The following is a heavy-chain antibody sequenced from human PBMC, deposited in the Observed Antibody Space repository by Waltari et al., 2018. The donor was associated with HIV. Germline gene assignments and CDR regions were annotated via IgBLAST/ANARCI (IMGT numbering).Heavy chain of an antibody. CDR3: ARHDPGTYYYFDY. Sequence: QLQLQESGPGLVKPSETLSLNCSVSGGSSNSYSWGWIRQPPGKGLEWIGSIYYGGSTFYNSSLKSRLTISVDTSKNQFSLKLSSVTAADTAVYYCARHDPGTYYYFDYWGQGTLVTVSS. V-gene: IGHV4-39*01. CDR2: IYYGGST. CDR1: GGSSNSYS. J-gene: IGHJ4*02. D-gene: IGHD3-10*01.